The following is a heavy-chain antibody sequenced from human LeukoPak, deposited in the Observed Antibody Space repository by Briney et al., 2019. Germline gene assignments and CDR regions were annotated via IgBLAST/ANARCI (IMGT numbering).Heavy chain of an antibody. D-gene: IGHD6-19*01. CDR3: AKDPRAGSGWGSFDY. J-gene: IGHJ4*02. Sequence: GGSLRLSCAASGFTFRSYAMSWVRQAPGKGLEWVSGISGSGDSTYYADSVKGRFSISRDNSKNTLWLQMNSLKDEDTAVYYCAKDPRAGSGWGSFDYWGQGTLVTVSA. CDR1: GFTFRSYA. V-gene: IGHV3-23*01. CDR2: ISGSGDST.